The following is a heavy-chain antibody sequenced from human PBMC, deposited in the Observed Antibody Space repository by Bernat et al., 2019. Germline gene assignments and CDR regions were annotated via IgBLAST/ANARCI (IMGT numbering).Heavy chain of an antibody. D-gene: IGHD3-16*02. CDR3: ARREDDYVWGSYRSYAFDI. J-gene: IGHJ3*02. CDR2: IYYSGST. V-gene: IGHV4-39*01. Sequence: QLQLQESGPGLVKPSETLSLTCTVSGGSISSSSYYWGWIRQPPGKGLEWIGSIYYSGSTYYNPSLKSRVTISVETSKNQFSLKLSSVTAADTAVYYCARREDDYVWGSYRSYAFDIWGQGTMVTVSS. CDR1: GGSISSSSYY.